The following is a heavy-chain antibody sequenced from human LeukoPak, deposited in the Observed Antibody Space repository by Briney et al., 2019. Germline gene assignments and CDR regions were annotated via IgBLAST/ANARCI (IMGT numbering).Heavy chain of an antibody. CDR3: AGLVGRYSSGLYYYYFDY. V-gene: IGHV4-39*07. CDR1: GVSISSGGYS. D-gene: IGHD3-22*01. CDR2: MYLSGTT. J-gene: IGHJ4*02. Sequence: PSETLSLTCTVTGVSISSGGYSWNWFRQPPGKGLEWIGEMYLSGTTHSNPSVKSRVTISIDKSKNQFFLNLSSVTAADTAVYYCAGLVGRYSSGLYYYYFDYWGQGTLVTVSS.